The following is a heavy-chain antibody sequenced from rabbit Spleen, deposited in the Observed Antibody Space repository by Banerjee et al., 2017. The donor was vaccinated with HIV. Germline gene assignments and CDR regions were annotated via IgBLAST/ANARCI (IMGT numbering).Heavy chain of an antibody. Sequence: EQLEESGGGLVKPEGSLTLTCKASGVSLNDKDVMCWVRQAPGKGLEWIACIYGGSSGITYFSSGAKVRFTISKTSSTTVTLQMTRLTAAYTATYFCARDQVDAGYGDSFNLWGPGTLVTVS. CDR3: ARDQVDAGYGDSFNL. CDR2: IYGGSSGIT. CDR1: GVSLNDKDV. D-gene: IGHD2-1*01. J-gene: IGHJ4*01. V-gene: IGHV1S45*01.